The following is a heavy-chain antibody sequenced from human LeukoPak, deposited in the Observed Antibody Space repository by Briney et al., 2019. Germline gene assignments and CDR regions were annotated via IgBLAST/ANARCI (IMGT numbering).Heavy chain of an antibody. CDR3: ARDPVPMIGVARALGY. CDR1: GFTFTGYY. V-gene: IGHV1-46*01. CDR2: MNPNGGST. D-gene: IGHD3-22*01. Sequence: AAVKVSCKASGFTFTGYYIHWVRQAPGQGLEWMGIMNPNGGSTSYAQKFQGRVTMTRDMSTTTVYMELSSLRSEDTAVYYCARDPVPMIGVARALGYWGQGTLVTVSS. J-gene: IGHJ4*02.